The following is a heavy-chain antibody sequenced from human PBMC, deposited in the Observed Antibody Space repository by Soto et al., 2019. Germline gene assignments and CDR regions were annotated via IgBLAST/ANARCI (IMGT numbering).Heavy chain of an antibody. CDR1: GYIFINYY. CDR3: ARDLFHSDY. Sequence: QVQLVQSGAEVKKPGASVKVSCKASGYIFINYYIHWVRQAPGQGLEWVGIINPTGGSTNYAQKFQGRLTMTRDTSTSTVYMELSSLRSEDTAVYYCARDLFHSDYWCQGTLVTVSS. CDR2: INPTGGST. V-gene: IGHV1-46*01. J-gene: IGHJ4*02.